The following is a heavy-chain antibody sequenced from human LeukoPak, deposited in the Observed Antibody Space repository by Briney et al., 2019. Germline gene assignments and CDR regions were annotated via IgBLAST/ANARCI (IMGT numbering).Heavy chain of an antibody. Sequence: PGRSLRLSCAASGFTFSSYGMHWVRQAPGKGLEGVAVISYDGSNKYYADSVKGRFTISRDNSKNTLYLQMNSLRAEDTAVYYCAKGTYGDYPPGDYWGQGTLVTVSS. CDR3: AKGTYGDYPPGDY. CDR1: GFTFSSYG. D-gene: IGHD4-17*01. J-gene: IGHJ4*02. V-gene: IGHV3-30*18. CDR2: ISYDGSNK.